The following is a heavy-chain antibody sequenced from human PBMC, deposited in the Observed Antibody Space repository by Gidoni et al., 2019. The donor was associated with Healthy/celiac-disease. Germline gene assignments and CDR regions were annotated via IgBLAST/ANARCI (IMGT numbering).Heavy chain of an antibody. J-gene: IGHJ3*02. CDR3: ARDLSVDTAMVPPGAFDI. CDR2: ISSSSSTI. D-gene: IGHD5-18*01. CDR1: GFTFSSYS. Sequence: EVQLVESGGGLVQPGGSLRLSCAASGFTFSSYSMNWVRQAPGTGLEWVSYISSSSSTIYYADPVKGRFTISRDNAKNSLYLQMNSLRDEDTAVYYCARDLSVDTAMVPPGAFDIWGQGTMVTVSS. V-gene: IGHV3-48*02.